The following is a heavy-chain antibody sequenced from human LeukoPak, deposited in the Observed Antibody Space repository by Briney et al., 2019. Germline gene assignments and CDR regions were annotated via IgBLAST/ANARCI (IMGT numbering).Heavy chain of an antibody. CDR1: GFTFSSYA. CDR3: AKDLRLQSVVDY. Sequence: GGSLRLSCAASGFTFSSYAMSWVRQAPGRGLEWVSAISGRGGSTYYADSVKGRFTISRDNSKNTLYLQMNSLRAEDTAVYYCAKDLRLQSVVDYWGQGTLVTVSS. CDR2: ISGRGGST. V-gene: IGHV3-23*01. J-gene: IGHJ4*02. D-gene: IGHD4-11*01.